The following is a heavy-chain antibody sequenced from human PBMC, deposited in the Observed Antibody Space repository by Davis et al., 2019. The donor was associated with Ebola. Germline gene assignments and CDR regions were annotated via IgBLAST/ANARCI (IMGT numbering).Heavy chain of an antibody. CDR2: ISISSSHI. CDR3: ASRRGGPQNGWDILAGYP. D-gene: IGHD3-9*01. V-gene: IGHV3-21*01. Sequence: PGGSLRLSCAASGFTFSSYAMNWVRQAPAKGLAWVSSISISSSHIYYADSMKGRFTISRDNAKNSLYLQMNSLRAEDTAVYYCASRRGGPQNGWDILAGYPWGQGTLVTVSS. CDR1: GFTFSSYA. J-gene: IGHJ4*02.